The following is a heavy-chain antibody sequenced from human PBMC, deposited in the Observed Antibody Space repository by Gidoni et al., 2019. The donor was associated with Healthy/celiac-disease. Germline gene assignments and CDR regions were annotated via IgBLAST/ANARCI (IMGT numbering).Heavy chain of an antibody. V-gene: IGHV1-69*06. J-gene: IGHJ6*02. D-gene: IGHD3-10*01. CDR1: GGTFSSYA. CDR2: IIPIFGTA. CDR3: ARGGMVRSHYYYGMDV. Sequence: QVQLVQSGAEVKKPGSSVKVSCKASGGTFSSYAISWVRQAPGQGLEWMGGIIPIFGTANYAQKFQGRVTITADKSTSTAYMELSSLGSEDTAVYDCARGGMVRSHYYYGMDVWGQGTTVTVSS.